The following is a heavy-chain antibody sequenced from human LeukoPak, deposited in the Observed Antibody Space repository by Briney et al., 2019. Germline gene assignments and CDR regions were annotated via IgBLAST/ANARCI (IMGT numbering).Heavy chain of an antibody. D-gene: IGHD5-18*01. V-gene: IGHV4-61*08. J-gene: IGHJ4*02. CDR3: ARGATWIPLDY. CDR2: IYYSGST. Sequence: SETLSLTCAVSGGSISSGGYSWSWIRQPPGKGLEWIGYIYYSGSTNYNPSLRSRVTISVDTSKNQFSLKLRSVTAADTAVYYCARGATWIPLDYWGQGTLVTVSS. CDR1: GGSISSGGYS.